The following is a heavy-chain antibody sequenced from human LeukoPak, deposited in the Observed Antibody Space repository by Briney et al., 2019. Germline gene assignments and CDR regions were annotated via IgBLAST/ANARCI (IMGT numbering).Heavy chain of an antibody. CDR2: LFSTGSA. CDR1: GASLTRPTYY. CDR3: ARHRPGRDWFDP. J-gene: IGHJ5*02. V-gene: IGHV4-61*01. Sequence: SETLSLTCSVSGASLTRPTYYQWSWIRQPPGKGLELIGSLFSTGSATLNPSLKSRVTMSLDTSKSQFSLKLSSVTAEDSAVYYCARHRPGRDWFDPWGQGTLVTVSS.